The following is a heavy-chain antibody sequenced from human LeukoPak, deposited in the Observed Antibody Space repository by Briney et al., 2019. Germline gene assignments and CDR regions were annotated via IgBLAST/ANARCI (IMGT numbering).Heavy chain of an antibody. D-gene: IGHD3-3*01. CDR2: INHSGST. Sequence: SETLSLTCAVYGGSFSGYYWCWIRQPPGKGLEWIGEINHSGSTNYHPSLKSRVTITVNTSKKQVSWKLHSVPAADTAVYYCARLRGRVTIFGVVTKRRIFDYWGQGPLVTVSS. CDR3: ARLRGRVTIFGVVTKRRIFDY. CDR1: GGSFSGYY. J-gene: IGHJ4*02. V-gene: IGHV4-34*01.